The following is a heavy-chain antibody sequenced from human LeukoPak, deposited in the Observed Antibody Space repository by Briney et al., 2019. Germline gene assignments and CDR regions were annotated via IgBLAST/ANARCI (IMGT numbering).Heavy chain of an antibody. CDR1: GGSISSGSYY. J-gene: IGHJ4*02. CDR3: ARSGLTYYYDSSGYYYLGY. V-gene: IGHV4-61*02. D-gene: IGHD3-22*01. CDR2: IYTSGST. Sequence: SQTLSLTCTVSGGSISSGSYYWSWIRQPAGKGLEWIGRIYTSGSTNYNPSLKSRVTISVDTSKNQFSLKLSSVTAADTAIYYCARSGLTYYYDSSGYYYLGYWGQGTLVTVSS.